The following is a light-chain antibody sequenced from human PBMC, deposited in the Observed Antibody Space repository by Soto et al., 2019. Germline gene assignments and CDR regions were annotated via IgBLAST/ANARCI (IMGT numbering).Light chain of an antibody. CDR2: DAS. CDR3: QQYGSSLT. V-gene: IGKV3-15*01. CDR1: QGIGST. Sequence: IVMTHSPATLSVSPWEIATLSCRASQGIGSTLAWYQQKPGQTPKLLIYDASTRATGVPARFSGGGSGTDFTLTISRLEPEDFAVYYCQQYGSSLTIGGGTKVDI. J-gene: IGKJ4*01.